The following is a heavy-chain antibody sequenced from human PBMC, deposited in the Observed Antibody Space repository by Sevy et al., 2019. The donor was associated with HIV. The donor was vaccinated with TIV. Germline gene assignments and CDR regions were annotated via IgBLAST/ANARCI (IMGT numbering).Heavy chain of an antibody. CDR3: ARDVAGYYYYGMDV. Sequence: SETLSLTCTVSGGSISGYYWSWIRQPPGKGLEWIGYIYDSGSYNYNPSLKRRVTISMDASKNQFSLKLSSVTAADTAVYYCARDVAGYYYYGMDVWGQGTTVTVSS. CDR2: IYDSGSY. CDR1: GGSISGYY. V-gene: IGHV4-59*01. D-gene: IGHD2-21*01. J-gene: IGHJ6*02.